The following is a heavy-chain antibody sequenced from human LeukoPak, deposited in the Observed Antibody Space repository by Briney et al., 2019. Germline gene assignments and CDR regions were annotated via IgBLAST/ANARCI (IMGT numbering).Heavy chain of an antibody. CDR3: AKELPGYCSSTSCYGIDY. J-gene: IGHJ4*02. CDR2: ISGSDRST. D-gene: IGHD2-2*01. V-gene: IGHV3-23*01. Sequence: GGSLRLSCAASGFTFSSYAMSWVRQAPGKGLEWVSGISGSDRSTYYADSVKGRFIISRDNSKNTLYLQMNSLRAEDTAVYYCAKELPGYCSSTSCYGIDYWGQGTLVTVSS. CDR1: GFTFSSYA.